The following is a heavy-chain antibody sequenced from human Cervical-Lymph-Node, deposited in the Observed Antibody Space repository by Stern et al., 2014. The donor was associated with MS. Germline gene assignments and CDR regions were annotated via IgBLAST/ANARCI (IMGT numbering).Heavy chain of an antibody. CDR1: GFTFSDYY. D-gene: IGHD5-12*01. CDR2: ISGSGSTI. CDR3: ARGYDLNYYYYGMDV. V-gene: IGHV3-11*01. J-gene: IGHJ6*02. Sequence: VQLVESGGGLVKPGGSLRLSCAASGFTFSDYYMSWIRQAPGKGLECVSSISGSGSTIYYADSVKGRFTISRDNAKNSLYLQMNSLRAEDTAVYYGARGYDLNYYYYGMDVWGQGTTVTVSS.